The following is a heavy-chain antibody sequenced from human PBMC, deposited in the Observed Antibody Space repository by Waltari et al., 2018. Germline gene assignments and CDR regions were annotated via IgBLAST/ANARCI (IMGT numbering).Heavy chain of an antibody. CDR1: GGSISSSNW. CDR3: ASLRFLEWLPSFDY. D-gene: IGHD3-3*01. J-gene: IGHJ4*02. CDR2: VYHSGST. Sequence: QVQLQESGPGLVKPSGTLSLTCAVSGGSISSSNWWSWVRQPPVKVLEWIGEVYHSGSTNYNPSVKSRVTISVDKSKNQFSLKLSSVTAADTAVYYCASLRFLEWLPSFDYWGQGTLVTVSS. V-gene: IGHV4-4*02.